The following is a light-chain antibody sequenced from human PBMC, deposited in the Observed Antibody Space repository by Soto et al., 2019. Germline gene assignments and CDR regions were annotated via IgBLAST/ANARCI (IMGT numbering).Light chain of an antibody. Sequence: EIVLTQSPGTPSLSPGERATLSCRARQSVSSSYLAWYQQKHGQAPRLVIYGASSRATGIPDRFSGTVSGTDGTNTISRLQPEDGSVYDGQQWGSSTPTFGQGTKVDIK. CDR1: QSVSSSY. V-gene: IGKV3-20*01. J-gene: IGKJ1*01. CDR2: GAS. CDR3: QQWGSSTPT.